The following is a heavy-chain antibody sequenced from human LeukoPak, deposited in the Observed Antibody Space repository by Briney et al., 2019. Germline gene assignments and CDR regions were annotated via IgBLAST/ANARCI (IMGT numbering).Heavy chain of an antibody. CDR1: GYTFTSYF. CDR2: INPSGGST. Sequence: ASVKVSCNASGYTFTSYFMHWVRQAPGQGLEWMGIINPSGGSTSYAQKFQGRVTMTRDMSTSTVYMELSSLRSEDTAVYYCAREGVADSYDSSAYGNWFDPWGQGTLVTVSS. CDR3: AREGVADSYDSSAYGNWFDP. J-gene: IGHJ5*02. V-gene: IGHV1-46*01. D-gene: IGHD3-22*01.